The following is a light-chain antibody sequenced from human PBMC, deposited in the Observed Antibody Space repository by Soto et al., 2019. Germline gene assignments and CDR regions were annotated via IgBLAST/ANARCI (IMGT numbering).Light chain of an antibody. CDR3: QQHKNWPPT. Sequence: ETVMTQSPATLSVSPGERATLSCRASQSVSSNLAWYQQKPGQAPRLLIYGASTRATGIPARFTGSGSGTAFTLSISSLQSEDFAVYYCQQHKNWPPTFGQGTKVEIK. CDR2: GAS. CDR1: QSVSSN. V-gene: IGKV3-15*01. J-gene: IGKJ1*01.